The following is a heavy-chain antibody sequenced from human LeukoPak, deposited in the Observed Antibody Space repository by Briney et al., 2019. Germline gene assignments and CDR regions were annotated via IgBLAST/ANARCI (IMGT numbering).Heavy chain of an antibody. V-gene: IGHV1-3*01. D-gene: IGHD2-21*02. CDR2: INPGNGDT. CDR3: ARGCGGDCPTAEYFQH. Sequence: ASVKVSCKASGYTFTTYSIHLVGPAPGQRLEWMGWINPGNGDTKYSQKFQGRVTITRDTSTTTTYMELRSLRSEETAVYYCARGCGGDCPTAEYFQHWGQGTLVAVSS. CDR1: GYTFTTYS. J-gene: IGHJ1*01.